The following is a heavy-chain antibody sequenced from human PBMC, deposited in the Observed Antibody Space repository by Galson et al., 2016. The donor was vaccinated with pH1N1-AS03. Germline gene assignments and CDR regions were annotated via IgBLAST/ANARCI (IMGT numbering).Heavy chain of an antibody. CDR3: VREFEDPQKRVVAFGY. Sequence: SVKVSCKASGYTFITYGISWVRQAPGQGLEWMGWMSAYSGETRYAPNFQGRVTMTRDTSTRTAYMDLRRLTSDDTTVYYCVREFEDPQKRVVAFGYWGLGTLVIVSS. CDR2: MSAYSGET. CDR1: GYTFITYG. V-gene: IGHV1-18*01. J-gene: IGHJ4*02.